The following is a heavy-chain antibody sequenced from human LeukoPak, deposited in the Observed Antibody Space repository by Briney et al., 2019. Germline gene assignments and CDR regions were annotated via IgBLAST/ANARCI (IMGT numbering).Heavy chain of an antibody. CDR2: IIPIFGTA. J-gene: IGHJ4*02. V-gene: IGHV1-69*13. D-gene: IGHD1-26*01. CDR3: ARVGSIVGATYFDY. Sequence: ASVKVSCKASGGTFSIYAISWVRQAPGQGLEWMGGIIPIFGTANYAQKFQGRVTITADESTSTAYMELSSLRSEDTAVYYCARVGSIVGATYFDYWGQGTLVTVSS. CDR1: GGTFSIYA.